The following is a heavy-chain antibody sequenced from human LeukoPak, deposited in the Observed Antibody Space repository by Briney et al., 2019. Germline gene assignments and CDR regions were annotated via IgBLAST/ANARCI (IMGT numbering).Heavy chain of an antibody. Sequence: SETLSLTCTVSGGSISSYYWSWIRQPAGKGLEWIGRIYTSGSTNYNPSLKSRVTMSVDTSKNQFSLKLSSVTAADTAVYYCARAVGSGSFQTYYYYMDVWGKGTTVTISS. J-gene: IGHJ6*03. CDR2: IYTSGST. CDR1: GGSISSYY. V-gene: IGHV4-4*07. D-gene: IGHD3-10*01. CDR3: ARAVGSGSFQTYYYYMDV.